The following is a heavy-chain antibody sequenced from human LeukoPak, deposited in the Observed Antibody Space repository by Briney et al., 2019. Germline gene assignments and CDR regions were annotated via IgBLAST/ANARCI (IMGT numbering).Heavy chain of an antibody. J-gene: IGHJ6*03. Sequence: ASVKVSCKASGYTFSSYAISWVRQAPGQGLEWMGGIIPIFDTGNYAQKFQGRLTITADESTSTAYMKLSSLRSEDTAVYYCARDHYYGSGRPPYYYYYMDVWGKGTTVTISS. CDR1: GYTFSSYA. CDR3: ARDHYYGSGRPPYYYYYMDV. V-gene: IGHV1-69*13. CDR2: IIPIFDTG. D-gene: IGHD3-10*01.